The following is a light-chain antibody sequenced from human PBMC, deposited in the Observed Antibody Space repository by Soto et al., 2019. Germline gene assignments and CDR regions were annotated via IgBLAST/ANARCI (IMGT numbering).Light chain of an antibody. CDR1: QSVSSKY. CDR3: QKYGSSLFT. Sequence: EIVLTQSPGTLSLSPGERATLSCRASQSVSSKYLAWYQQKPGQAPRVLIYGTSIRASGVPERFSGGGSGTDFTLTITSLEPEDFAVYYCQKYGSSLFTFGPGTKVDFK. J-gene: IGKJ3*01. V-gene: IGKV3-20*01. CDR2: GTS.